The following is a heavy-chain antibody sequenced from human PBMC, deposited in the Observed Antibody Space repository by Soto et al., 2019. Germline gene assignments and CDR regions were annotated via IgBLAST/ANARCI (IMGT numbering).Heavy chain of an antibody. CDR2: TIPIFGTA. CDR1: GGTFSSYA. Sequence: QVQLVQSGAEVKKPGSSLKVSCKASGGTFSSYAISWVRQAPGQGLEWMGGTIPIFGTANYAQKFQGRVTITADKSTSTAYMELSSLRSEDTAVYYCARGPENDVPAAASIDYWGQGTLVTVSS. CDR3: ARGPENDVPAAASIDY. J-gene: IGHJ4*02. V-gene: IGHV1-69*06. D-gene: IGHD2-2*01.